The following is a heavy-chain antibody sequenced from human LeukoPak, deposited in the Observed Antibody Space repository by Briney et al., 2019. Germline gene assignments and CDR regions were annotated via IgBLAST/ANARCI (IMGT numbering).Heavy chain of an antibody. CDR2: IYYSGST. CDR1: GGSFSGYY. CDR3: ARAPYNYYYDSSGYFDY. Sequence: NPSETLSLTCAVYGGSFSGYYWSWIRQPPGKGLEWIGYIYYSGSTNYNPSLKSRVTISVDTSKNQFSLKLSSVTAADTAVYYCARAPYNYYYDSSGYFDYWGQGTLVTVSS. V-gene: IGHV4-59*01. J-gene: IGHJ4*02. D-gene: IGHD3-22*01.